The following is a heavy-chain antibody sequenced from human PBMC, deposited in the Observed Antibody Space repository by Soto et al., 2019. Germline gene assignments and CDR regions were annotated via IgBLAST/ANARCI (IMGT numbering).Heavy chain of an antibody. CDR2: IYYSGST. Sequence: SETLSLTCTVSGGSISSYYWSWIRQPPGKGLEWIGYIYYSGSTNYNPSLKSRVTISVDTSKNQFSLKLSSVTAADTAVYYCARTDEWAFDYWGQGTLVTVSS. CDR1: GGSISSYY. J-gene: IGHJ4*02. V-gene: IGHV4-59*01. D-gene: IGHD1-26*01. CDR3: ARTDEWAFDY.